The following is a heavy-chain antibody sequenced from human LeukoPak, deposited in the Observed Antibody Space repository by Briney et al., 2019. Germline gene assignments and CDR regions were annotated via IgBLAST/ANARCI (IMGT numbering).Heavy chain of an antibody. V-gene: IGHV1-69*04. CDR1: GGTFSSYA. Sequence: SVKVSCKASGGTFSSYAISWVRQAPGQGLEWMGRIIPILGIANYAQKFQGRVTITADKSTSTAYMELSSLRSEDTAVYYCARARNWNDDENWFDPWGQGTLVTVSS. CDR2: IIPILGIA. CDR3: ARARNWNDDENWFDP. D-gene: IGHD1-1*01. J-gene: IGHJ5*02.